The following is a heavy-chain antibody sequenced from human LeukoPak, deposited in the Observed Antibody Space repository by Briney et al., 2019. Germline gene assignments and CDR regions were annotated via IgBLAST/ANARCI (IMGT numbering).Heavy chain of an antibody. CDR2: IYHSGST. J-gene: IGHJ4*02. D-gene: IGHD5-24*01. CDR3: ASSREMATITPFDY. V-gene: IGHV4-4*02. Sequence: PSETLSLTCAVSGGSISSSNWWSWVRQPPGKGLEWIGEIYHSGSTNYNPSLKSRVTISVDKSKNQFSLKLSSVTAADTAVYYCASSREMATITPFDYWGQGTLVTVSS. CDR1: GGSISSSNW.